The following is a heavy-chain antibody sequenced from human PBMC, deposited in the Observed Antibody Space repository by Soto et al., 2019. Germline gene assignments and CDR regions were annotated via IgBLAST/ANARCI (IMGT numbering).Heavy chain of an antibody. CDR3: ARHGVLGSWADY. CDR2: INAGNGNT. V-gene: IGHV1-3*01. D-gene: IGHD6-13*01. J-gene: IGHJ4*02. Sequence: ASVKVSCKASGYTFTSYAMHWVRQAPGQRLEWMGWINAGNGNTKYSQKFQGRVTITRDTSASTAYMELSSLRSEDTAVYYCARHGVLGSWADYWGQGTLVTVSS. CDR1: GYTFTSYA.